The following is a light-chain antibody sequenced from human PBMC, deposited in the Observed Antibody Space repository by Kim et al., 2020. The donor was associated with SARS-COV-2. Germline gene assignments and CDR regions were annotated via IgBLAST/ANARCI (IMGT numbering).Light chain of an antibody. Sequence: ALGQTVRSTCQGDSIRTYYANWYQEKPGQAPVLVIYGTSNRTSGIPDRFSGSSSGNTGSLTITGAQAEGEADYYCNSRDSSGDHGVIGRGTQLPVL. J-gene: IGLJ2*01. CDR1: SIRTYY. CDR2: GTS. V-gene: IGLV3-19*01. CDR3: NSRDSSGDHGV.